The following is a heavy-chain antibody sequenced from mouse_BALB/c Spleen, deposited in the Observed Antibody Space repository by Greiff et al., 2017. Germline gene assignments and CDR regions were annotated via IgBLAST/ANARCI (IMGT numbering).Heavy chain of an antibody. CDR2: IRLKSNNYAT. J-gene: IGHJ2*01. D-gene: IGHD3-1*01. Sequence: EVKLMESGGGLVQPGGSMKLSCVASGFTFSNYWMNWVRQSPEKGLEWVAEIRLKSNNYATHYAESVKGRFTISRDDSKSSVYLQMNNLRAEDTGIYYCTKGSGYVGDYWGQGTTLTVSS. V-gene: IGHV6-6*02. CDR3: TKGSGYVGDY. CDR1: GFTFSNYW.